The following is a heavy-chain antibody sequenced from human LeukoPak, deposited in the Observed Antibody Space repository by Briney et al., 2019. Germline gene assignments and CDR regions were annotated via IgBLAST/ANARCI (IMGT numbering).Heavy chain of an antibody. J-gene: IGHJ4*02. Sequence: GESLKISCKGSGYIFGNYWIGWVRQMPGKGLEWMAIIYPHDSDIRYSPSFQGQVTISADKSISTAYLQWSTLKASDTAMYYCARLSGYYGSGSTTTILDYWGQGTLVTVSS. CDR2: IYPHDSDI. CDR1: GYIFGNYW. D-gene: IGHD3-10*01. V-gene: IGHV5-51*01. CDR3: ARLSGYYGSGSTTTILDY.